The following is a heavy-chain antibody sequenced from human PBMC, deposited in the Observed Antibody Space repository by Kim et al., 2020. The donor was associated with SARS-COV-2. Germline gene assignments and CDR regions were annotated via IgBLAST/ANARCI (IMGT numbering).Heavy chain of an antibody. D-gene: IGHD1-1*01. J-gene: IGHJ6*02. V-gene: IGHV1-18*01. CDR3: AREDSGTIYYYGMDV. Sequence: QKLQGRVTMTTDTSTSTAYMELRSLRSDDTAVYYCAREDSGTIYYYGMDVWGQGTTVTVSS.